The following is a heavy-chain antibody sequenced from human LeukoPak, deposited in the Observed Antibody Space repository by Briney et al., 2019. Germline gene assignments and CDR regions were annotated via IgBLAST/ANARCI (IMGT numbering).Heavy chain of an antibody. Sequence: ASVKVSCKASGYTFTDYYMHWVRQAPGQGREWMGWINPNSGVTNYPQKFQGRVTMTRDTSISTAYTELSSLRSDDTAVYYCARDWSSSGWYGFNDYWGQGTLVTVSS. CDR2: INPNSGVT. V-gene: IGHV1-2*02. CDR1: GYTFTDYY. J-gene: IGHJ4*02. CDR3: ARDWSSSGWYGFNDY. D-gene: IGHD6-19*01.